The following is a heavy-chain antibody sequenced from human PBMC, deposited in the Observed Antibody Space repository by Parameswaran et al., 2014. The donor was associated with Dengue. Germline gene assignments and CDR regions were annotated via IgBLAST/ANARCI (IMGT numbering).Heavy chain of an antibody. V-gene: IGHV1-18*01. CDR2: ISAYNGNT. CDR3: ARDLEVPAAGFDY. D-gene: IGHD2-2*01. Sequence: SWVRQAPGQGLEWMGWISAYNGNTNYAQKLQGRVTMTTDTSTSTAYMELRSLRSDDTAVYYCARDLEVPAAGFDYWGQGTLVTVSS. J-gene: IGHJ4*02.